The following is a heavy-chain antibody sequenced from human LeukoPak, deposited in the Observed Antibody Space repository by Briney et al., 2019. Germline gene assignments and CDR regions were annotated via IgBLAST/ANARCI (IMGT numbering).Heavy chain of an antibody. Sequence: GGSLRLSCAASGFTFSSYSMNWVRQAPGKGLEWVSYISSSSSTIYYADSVKGRFTISRDNSKNTLYLQMNSLRAEDTAVYYCAKSGYSSGWSNYFDYWGQGTLVTVSS. CDR2: ISSSSSTI. J-gene: IGHJ4*02. V-gene: IGHV3-48*01. D-gene: IGHD6-19*01. CDR3: AKSGYSSGWSNYFDY. CDR1: GFTFSSYS.